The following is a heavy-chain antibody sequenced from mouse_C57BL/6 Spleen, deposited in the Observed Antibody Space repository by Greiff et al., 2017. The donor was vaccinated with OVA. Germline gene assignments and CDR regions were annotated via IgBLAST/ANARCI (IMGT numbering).Heavy chain of an antibody. CDR1: GFNIKDYY. D-gene: IGHD1-1*01. Sequence: EVQLQQSGAELVRPGASVKLSCTASGFNIKDYYMHWVKQRPEQGLEWIGRIDPEDGDTEYAPQFQGKATMTADTSSNTAYLQLSSLTSEDTAVYYCTTSYYGSSYDWYFDVWGTGTTVTVSS. J-gene: IGHJ1*03. CDR2: IDPEDGDT. CDR3: TTSYYGSSYDWYFDV. V-gene: IGHV14-1*01.